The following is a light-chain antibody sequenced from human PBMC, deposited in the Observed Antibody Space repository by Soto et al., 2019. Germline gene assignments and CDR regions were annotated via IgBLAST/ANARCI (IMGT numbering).Light chain of an antibody. CDR1: SSDVGAYDY. V-gene: IGLV2-8*01. CDR3: CSYAGSYTFYV. J-gene: IGLJ1*01. Sequence: QSVLTQPPSASGSPGQSVTISCTGTSSDVGAYDYVSWYQQHPGKAPKLMIYEVSQRPSGVPDRFSGSKSGNTASLTISGLQAEDEGDYYCCSYAGSYTFYVFGTGTKVTVL. CDR2: EVS.